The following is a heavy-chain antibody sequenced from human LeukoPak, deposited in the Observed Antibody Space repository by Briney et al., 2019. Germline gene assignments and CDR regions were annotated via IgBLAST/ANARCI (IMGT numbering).Heavy chain of an antibody. CDR2: IYYSGST. D-gene: IGHD3-22*01. Sequence: SETLSLTCTVSGGSISSGDYYWSWIRQPPGKGLEWIGYIYYSGSTYYNPSLKSRVTISVVTSKNQFSLKQSSVTAADTAVYYCARAAYYYDSSGYYPDAFDIWGQGTMVTVSS. J-gene: IGHJ3*02. V-gene: IGHV4-30-4*08. CDR3: ARAAYYYDSSGYYPDAFDI. CDR1: GGSISSGDYY.